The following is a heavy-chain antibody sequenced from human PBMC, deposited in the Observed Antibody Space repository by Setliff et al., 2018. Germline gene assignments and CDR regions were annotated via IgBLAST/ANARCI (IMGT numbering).Heavy chain of an antibody. Sequence: PGGSLRLSCAASGVTFTNYAMSWVRQAPGKGLEWVSEISDSGVSKYYADSVMGRFSISRDNSKNTPSLQMNSLRAEDTAVHYCVKDRGTNWSEGFDSWGQGTLVTVSS. V-gene: IGHV3-23*01. CDR3: VKDRGTNWSEGFDS. D-gene: IGHD7-27*01. CDR1: GVTFTNYA. CDR2: ISDSGVSK. J-gene: IGHJ4*02.